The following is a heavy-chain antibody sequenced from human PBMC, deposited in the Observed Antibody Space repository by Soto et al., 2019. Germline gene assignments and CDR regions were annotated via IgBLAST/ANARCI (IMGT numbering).Heavy chain of an antibody. Sequence: GASVKFSCKASGGTFSSYAISWVRQAPGQGLECMGGIIPIFGTANYAQKFQGRVTITAXXSXSXXXMXLXXLRSEDTAVYYCARVLLWFGELYYFDYWGQGTLVTVSS. CDR2: IIPIFGTA. D-gene: IGHD3-10*01. CDR1: GGTFSSYA. V-gene: IGHV1-69*13. J-gene: IGHJ4*02. CDR3: ARVLLWFGELYYFDY.